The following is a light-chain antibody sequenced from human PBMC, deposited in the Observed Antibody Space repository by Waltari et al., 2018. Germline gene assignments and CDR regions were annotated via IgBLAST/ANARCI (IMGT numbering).Light chain of an antibody. CDR3: MQGLQPPWT. V-gene: IGKV2-28*01. CDR1: QSLLQSNGYDC. CDR2: LGS. J-gene: IGKJ1*01. Sequence: DIMVTQSPLSLPVTPGEPASISCTSTQSLLQSNGYDCLDWYLQKPGQAPQLLMYLGSNRASGVPDRLSGSGSGTNFTLKISRVEAEDVGVYYCMQGLQPPWTFGQGTKVEI.